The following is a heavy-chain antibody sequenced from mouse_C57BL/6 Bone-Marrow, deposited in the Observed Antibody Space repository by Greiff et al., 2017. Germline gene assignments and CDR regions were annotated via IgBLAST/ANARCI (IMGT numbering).Heavy chain of an antibody. CDR1: GFSLTSYG. D-gene: IGHD1-1*01. Sequence: VKLVESGPGLVQPSQSLSITCTVSGFSLTSYGVHWVRQSPGKGLEWLGVLLRGGSTDYNAAFMSRLSITKDNSKSQVFFTMNNLQADDTTIYYCDKMGRNYFGSKDFDVWGTGTTVTVSS. CDR3: DKMGRNYFGSKDFDV. J-gene: IGHJ1*03. CDR2: LLRGGST. V-gene: IGHV2-5*01.